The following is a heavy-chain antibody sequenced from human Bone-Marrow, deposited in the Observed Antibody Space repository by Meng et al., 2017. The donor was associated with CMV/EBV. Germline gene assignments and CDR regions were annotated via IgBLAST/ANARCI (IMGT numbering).Heavy chain of an antibody. J-gene: IGHJ6*02. CDR1: GYTFTSYD. V-gene: IGHV1-8*03. CDR2: MNPNSGNT. D-gene: IGHD6-6*01. Sequence: ASVKVSCKASGYTFTSYDINWVRQATGQGLEWMGWMNPNSGNTGYAQKFQGRVTITRNTSISTAYMELSSLRSEDTAVYYCARDLVVYYYYYGMDVWGQGTTVTVSS. CDR3: ARDLVVYYYYYGMDV.